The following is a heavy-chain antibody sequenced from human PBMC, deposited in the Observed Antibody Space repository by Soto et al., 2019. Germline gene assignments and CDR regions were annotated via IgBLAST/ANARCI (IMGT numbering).Heavy chain of an antibody. CDR2: IWYDGSNK. D-gene: IGHD3-22*01. CDR1: GFTFSSYG. CDR3: ARPHSSGYSYYFDY. V-gene: IGHV3-33*01. J-gene: IGHJ4*02. Sequence: QVQLVESGGGVVQPGRSLRLSCAASGFTFSSYGMHWVRQAPGKGLEWVAVIWYDGSNKYYADSVKGRFTISRDNSKHTLYLQMNRLRAEDTAVYYCARPHSSGYSYYFDYWGQGTLVTVSS.